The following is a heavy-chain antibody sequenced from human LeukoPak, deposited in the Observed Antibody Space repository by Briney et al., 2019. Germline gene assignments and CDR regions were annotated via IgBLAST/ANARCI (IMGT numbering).Heavy chain of an antibody. J-gene: IGHJ4*02. Sequence: SETLSLTCTVSGGSISSYYWSWIRQPPGKGLEWIGYIYYSGSTNYNPSLKSRVTISVDTSKNQFSLKLSSVTAADTAVYYCARVAAAGSFDYWGQGTLVTVSS. V-gene: IGHV4-59*01. CDR1: GGSISSYY. CDR2: IYYSGST. D-gene: IGHD6-13*01. CDR3: ARVAAAGSFDY.